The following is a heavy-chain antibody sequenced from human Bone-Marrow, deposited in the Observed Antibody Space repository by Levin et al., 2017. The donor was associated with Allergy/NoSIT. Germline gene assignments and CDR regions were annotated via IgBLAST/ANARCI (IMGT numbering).Heavy chain of an antibody. J-gene: IGHJ5*02. D-gene: IGHD1-7*01. CDR1: GFTFSIYD. V-gene: IGHV1-2*02. CDR3: ARETIAGPPYNWFDT. Sequence: KSGESLKISCKASGFTFSIYDIHWVRQAPGQGLEWVGWRNPNTGGTESAQKFVGRVTMTRDTSTTTAFMELTRLRPDDTAIYYCARETIAGPPYNWFDTWGQGALVTVSS. CDR2: RNPNTGGT.